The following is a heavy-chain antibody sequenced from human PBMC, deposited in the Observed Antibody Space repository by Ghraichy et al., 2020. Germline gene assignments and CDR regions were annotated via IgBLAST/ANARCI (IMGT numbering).Heavy chain of an antibody. V-gene: IGHV3-21*01. J-gene: IGHJ4*02. CDR3: ATTADYLYFDY. CDR1: GFTFSSYS. Sequence: GGSLRLSCAASGFTFSSYSMNWVRQAPGKGLEWVSSISSRSDYIYYADSLKGRFTVSRDNAANSLFLQMNSLRAEDTAVYYCATTADYLYFDYWGQGTLVTVSS. CDR2: ISSRSDYI. D-gene: IGHD4-11*01.